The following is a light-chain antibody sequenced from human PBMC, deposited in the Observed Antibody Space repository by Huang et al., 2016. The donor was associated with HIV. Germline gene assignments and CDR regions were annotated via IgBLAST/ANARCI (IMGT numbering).Light chain of an antibody. Sequence: EIVLTQSPATLSLSPGERATLSCRASQSVSSYLALYQQNPGQAPRLLIYDASNRATGSPARFSCSWSGTDVTLTISSLVPEDVAVYYCQQRSNWAPITFGGGTKVEIK. CDR1: QSVSSY. J-gene: IGKJ4*01. V-gene: IGKV3-11*01. CDR3: QQRSNWAPIT. CDR2: DAS.